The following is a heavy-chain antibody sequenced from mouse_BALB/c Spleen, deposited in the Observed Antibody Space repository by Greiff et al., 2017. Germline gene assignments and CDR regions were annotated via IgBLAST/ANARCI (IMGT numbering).Heavy chain of an antibody. D-gene: IGHD1-1*01. J-gene: IGHJ1*01. Sequence: VQRVESGPGLVAPSQSLSITCTVSGFSLSRYSVHWVRQPPGKGLEWLGMIWGGGSTDYNSALKSRLSISKDNSKSQVFLKMNSLQTDDTAMYYCARNYYGSSPRWYFDVWGAGTTVTVSS. CDR1: GFSLSRYS. CDR3: ARNYYGSSPRWYFDV. CDR2: IWGGGST. V-gene: IGHV2-6-4*01.